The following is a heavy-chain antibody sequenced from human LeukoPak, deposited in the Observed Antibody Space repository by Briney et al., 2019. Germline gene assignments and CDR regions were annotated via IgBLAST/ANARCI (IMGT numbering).Heavy chain of an antibody. J-gene: IGHJ4*02. CDR1: GFTFSSDA. CDR2: ISGSGGST. V-gene: IGHV3-23*01. CDR3: ARTWGSGSYYDY. Sequence: GGSLRLSCAASGFTFSSDAMSWVRQAPGKGLEWVSAISGSGGSTYYADSVKGRFTISRDDAKKSVYLQMNSLRAEDTAVYYCARTWGSGSYYDYWGQGTLVTVSS. D-gene: IGHD3-10*01.